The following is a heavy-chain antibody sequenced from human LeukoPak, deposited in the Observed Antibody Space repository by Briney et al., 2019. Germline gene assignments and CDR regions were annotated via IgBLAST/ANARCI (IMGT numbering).Heavy chain of an antibody. CDR3: ARDAMFDYGDYGDFDY. J-gene: IGHJ4*02. D-gene: IGHD4-17*01. Sequence: ASVKVSCKASGYTFTSYGISWVRQAPGQGLEWMGWISAYNGNTNYAQKLQGRVTMTTDTSTNTAYMELRSLRSGDTAVYYCARDAMFDYGDYGDFDYWGQGTLVTVSS. V-gene: IGHV1-18*01. CDR2: ISAYNGNT. CDR1: GYTFTSYG.